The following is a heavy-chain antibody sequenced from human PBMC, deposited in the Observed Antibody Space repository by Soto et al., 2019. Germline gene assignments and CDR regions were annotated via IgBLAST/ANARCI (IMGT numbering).Heavy chain of an antibody. CDR3: ASRHGSGKYYFYY. J-gene: IGHJ4*02. V-gene: IGHV4-34*01. D-gene: IGHD3-10*01. Sequence: SETLSLTCAVYGGSFSGYFCSWIRQSPGKGLEWIGEMNHSGTTNYNPSFKSRVTMSEDTFRNQFSLKMTSLTAADTAVYYCASRHGSGKYYFYYWGRGTLVTVSS. CDR2: MNHSGTT. CDR1: GGSFSGYF.